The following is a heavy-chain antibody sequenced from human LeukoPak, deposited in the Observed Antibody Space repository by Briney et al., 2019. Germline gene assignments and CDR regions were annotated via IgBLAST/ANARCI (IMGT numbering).Heavy chain of an antibody. Sequence: SETLPLTCAVYGGSFSGYYWSWIRQPPGKGLEWIGEINHSGSTNYNPSLKSRVTISVDTSKNQFSLKLSSVTAADTAVYYCARGRGYYYDSSGYYPNWGQGTLVTVSS. D-gene: IGHD3-22*01. V-gene: IGHV4-34*01. CDR1: GGSFSGYY. CDR2: INHSGST. J-gene: IGHJ4*02. CDR3: ARGRGYYYDSSGYYPN.